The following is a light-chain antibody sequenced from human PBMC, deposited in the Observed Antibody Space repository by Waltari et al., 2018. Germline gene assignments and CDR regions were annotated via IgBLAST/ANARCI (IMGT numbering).Light chain of an antibody. Sequence: QAEVTQEPSLTVSPGGTVTLTCGSTSGVVTSDHYPSWFQQKPGQAPSAMIHDIARKPSRTPARFSGSLLGGKACLTLSGAQSEDEADYYCLLSYIVGRPVFGGGTKLTVL. CDR1: SGVVTSDHY. CDR2: DIA. CDR3: LLSYIVGRPV. J-gene: IGLJ2*01. V-gene: IGLV7-46*01.